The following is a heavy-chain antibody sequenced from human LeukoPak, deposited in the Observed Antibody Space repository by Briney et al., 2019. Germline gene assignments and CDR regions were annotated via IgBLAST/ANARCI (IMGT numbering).Heavy chain of an antibody. CDR2: IIPILGIA. V-gene: IGHV1-69*04. CDR1: GGTFSSYA. D-gene: IGHD3-22*01. CDR3: AREVARDSSGLYYFDY. Sequence: SVKVSCKASGGTFSSYAISWVRQAPGQGLEWMGRIIPILGIANYAQKFQGRVTITADKSTSTAYMELRSLRSEDTAVYYCAREVARDSSGLYYFDYWGQGTLVTVSS. J-gene: IGHJ4*02.